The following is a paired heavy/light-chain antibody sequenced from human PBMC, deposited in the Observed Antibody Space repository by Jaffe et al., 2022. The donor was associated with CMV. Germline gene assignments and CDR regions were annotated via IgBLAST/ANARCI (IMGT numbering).Heavy chain of an antibody. CDR3: ARASLRLGELSLWGFDY. Sequence: QVQLVQSGAEVKKPGASVKVSCKTSGYTFTSYGISWIRQAPGQGLEWMGWVSAYNGNTNYAQKLQDRVTVTTDTSTSTVYMELRGLGSDDTAIYYCARASLRLGELSLWGFDYWGQGTLVTVSS. V-gene: IGHV1-18*01. CDR2: VSAYNGNT. J-gene: IGHJ4*02. CDR1: GYTFTSYG. D-gene: IGHD3-16*02.
Light chain of an antibody. Sequence: QSVLTQPPSVSAAPGQKVTISCSGSSSNIGNNYVCWYQQLPGTAPKLLIYENNKRPSGIPDRFSGSKSGSSATLGITGLQTGDEADYYCGTWDSSLSAPYVFGTGTKVTVL. CDR1: SSNIGNNY. CDR2: ENN. V-gene: IGLV1-51*02. CDR3: GTWDSSLSAPYV. J-gene: IGLJ1*01.